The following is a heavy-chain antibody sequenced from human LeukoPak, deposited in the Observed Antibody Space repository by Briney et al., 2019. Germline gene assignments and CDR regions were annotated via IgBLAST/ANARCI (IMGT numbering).Heavy chain of an antibody. J-gene: IGHJ6*03. CDR2: IIPLLGTV. V-gene: IGHV1-69*13. D-gene: IGHD3-22*01. CDR3: ARAFAANYYDSSGYYYSKGYYYYMDV. Sequence: ASVKVSCKASGGTFSSYAISWVRQAPGQGLEWMGGIIPLLGTVNYAQRFQGRVTITADESTSTAYMELSSLRSEDTAVYYCARAFAANYYDSSGYYYSKGYYYYMDVWGKGTTVTISS. CDR1: GGTFSSYA.